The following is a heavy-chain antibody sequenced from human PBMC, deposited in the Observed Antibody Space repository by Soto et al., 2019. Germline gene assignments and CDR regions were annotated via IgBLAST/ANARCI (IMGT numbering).Heavy chain of an antibody. J-gene: IGHJ4*02. CDR3: ARDNDWAFDY. D-gene: IGHD3-16*01. CDR1: GFTFNTYA. Sequence: EVHLVESGGGLVQPGGSLRLSCVASGFTFNTYAMNWVRQARGKGLEWVSHISRDSGIMDYADSVKGRFTISRDNAKNSVSLQMISLRVEDTAVYYCARDNDWAFDYWGQGTLICVSS. CDR2: ISRDSGIM. V-gene: IGHV3-48*01.